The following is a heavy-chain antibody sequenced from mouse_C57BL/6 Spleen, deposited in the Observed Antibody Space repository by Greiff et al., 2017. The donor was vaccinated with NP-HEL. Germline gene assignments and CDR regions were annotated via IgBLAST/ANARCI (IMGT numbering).Heavy chain of an antibody. V-gene: IGHV1-22*01. Sequence: EVQLQQSGPELVKPGASVKMSCKASGYTFTDYNMHWVKQSHGKSLEWIGYINPNNGGTSYNQKFKGKATLTVNKSSSTAYMELRSLTSEDSAVYYCVYDYDGASWFAYWGQGTLVTVSA. CDR3: VYDYDGASWFAY. CDR1: GYTFTDYN. J-gene: IGHJ3*01. D-gene: IGHD2-4*01. CDR2: INPNNGGT.